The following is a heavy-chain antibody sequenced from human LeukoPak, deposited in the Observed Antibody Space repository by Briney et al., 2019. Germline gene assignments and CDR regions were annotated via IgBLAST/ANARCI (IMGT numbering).Heavy chain of an antibody. CDR2: ANPNSGGT. CDR1: GYTFTGYY. Sequence: ASVKVSCKASGYTFTGYYMHWVRQAPGQGLEWMGWANPNSGGTNYAQKFQGRVTMTRDTSISTAYMELSRLRSDDTAVYYCARGARTTVVTYWYFDLWGRGTLVTVSS. J-gene: IGHJ2*01. CDR3: ARGARTTVVTYWYFDL. D-gene: IGHD4-23*01. V-gene: IGHV1-2*02.